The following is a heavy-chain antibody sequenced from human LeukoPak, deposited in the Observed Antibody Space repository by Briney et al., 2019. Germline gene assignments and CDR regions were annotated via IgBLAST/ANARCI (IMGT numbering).Heavy chain of an antibody. CDR1: GGSISSSSYY. D-gene: IGHD6-19*01. Sequence: PSETLSLTCTVSGGSISSSSYYWGWIRQPPGKGLELIGSIYYSDSGSTYYKPSLKSRVTISGDTSKNQFSLKLSSVTAADTAVYYCARTPIAVTTGRGYFDYWGQGTLVTVSS. V-gene: IGHV4-39*01. CDR3: ARTPIAVTTGRGYFDY. J-gene: IGHJ4*02. CDR2: IYYSDSGST.